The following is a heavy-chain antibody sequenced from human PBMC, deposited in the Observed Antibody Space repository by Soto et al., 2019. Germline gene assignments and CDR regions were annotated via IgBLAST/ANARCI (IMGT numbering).Heavy chain of an antibody. J-gene: IGHJ3*01. Sequence: GGSLRLSCAASGFIFSSYWMHWVRQAPGKGLVWVSRTNSDGSSTSYADSVKGRFTISRDNAKNMLYLQMNSLRAEDTAVYYCARDLAAAGTAWGQGAMVT. CDR3: ARDLAAAGTA. D-gene: IGHD6-13*01. V-gene: IGHV3-74*01. CDR2: TNSDGSST. CDR1: GFIFSSYW.